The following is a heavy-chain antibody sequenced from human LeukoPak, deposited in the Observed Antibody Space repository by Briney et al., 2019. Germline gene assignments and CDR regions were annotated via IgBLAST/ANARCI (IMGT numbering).Heavy chain of an antibody. J-gene: IGHJ4*02. Sequence: ASVKVSCKASGGTFSSYAISWVRQPPGQGLEWMGGIIPIFGTANYAQKFQGRVTITADESTSTAYIELSSLRCEDTAVYYCARRVATIWYYWGQGTLVTVSS. D-gene: IGHD5-12*01. CDR3: ARRVATIWYY. V-gene: IGHV1-69*13. CDR2: IIPIFGTA. CDR1: GGTFSSYA.